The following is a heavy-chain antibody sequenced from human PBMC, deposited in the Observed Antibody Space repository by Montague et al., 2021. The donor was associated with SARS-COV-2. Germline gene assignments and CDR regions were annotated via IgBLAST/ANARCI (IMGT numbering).Heavy chain of an antibody. CDR1: GFTFNTYA. CDR2: LKHDGTST. Sequence: SLRLSCAASGFTFNTYAMSWVRQVPGQGPDWVALLKHDGTSTLYAASVKGRFTISRDNARNTLYLQMNNMRAEDTAVYYCAKHLWFPGACYYFESWGQGALVTVSS. J-gene: IGHJ4*02. V-gene: IGHV3-23*03. CDR3: AKHLWFPGACYYFES. D-gene: IGHD3-3*02.